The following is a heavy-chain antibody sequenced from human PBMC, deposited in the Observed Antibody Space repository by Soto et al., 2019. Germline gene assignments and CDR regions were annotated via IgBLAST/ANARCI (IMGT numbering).Heavy chain of an antibody. CDR3: ARDRGRAAAGEYHYYGMDV. V-gene: IGHV1-46*01. CDR1: GYTFPSYY. CDR2: INPSGGST. D-gene: IGHD6-13*01. Sequence: ASVQVSCKESGYTFPSYYMHWVRQAPGQGLDWMGVINPSGGSTGYAQKFQGRVTMTRDTSTSTVYMEMGSLRSEDTAVYYCARDRGRAAAGEYHYYGMDVWGQGNTVTVS. J-gene: IGHJ6*02.